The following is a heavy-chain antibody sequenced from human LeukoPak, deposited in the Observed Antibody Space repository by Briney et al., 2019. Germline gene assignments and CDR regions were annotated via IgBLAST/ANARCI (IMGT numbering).Heavy chain of an antibody. Sequence: GGSLRLSCAASGFTFSSYSMNWVRQAQGQGLEWVSSISSSSSYIYYADSVKGRFTISRDNAKNSLYLQMNSLRAEDTAVYYCARVRYSSSSHWFDPWGQGTLVTVSS. V-gene: IGHV3-21*01. D-gene: IGHD6-6*01. CDR2: ISSSSSYI. CDR3: ARVRYSSSSHWFDP. J-gene: IGHJ5*02. CDR1: GFTFSSYS.